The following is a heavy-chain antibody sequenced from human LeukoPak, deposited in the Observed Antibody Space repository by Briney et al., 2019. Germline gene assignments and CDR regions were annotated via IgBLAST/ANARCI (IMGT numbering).Heavy chain of an antibody. V-gene: IGHV3-74*01. D-gene: IGHD2-21*01. J-gene: IGHJ4*02. CDR2: INSDGRSK. Sequence: GGSLRLSCAASGFTFSSYWMHWVRQAPGKGLVWVSRINSDGRSKIYADSVKGRFTISRDNAKNTLYLQMNSMRTADTAVFYCGTGFAHCGRPNFDSWGQGTLVTVSS. CDR3: GTGFAHCGRPNFDS. CDR1: GFTFSSYW.